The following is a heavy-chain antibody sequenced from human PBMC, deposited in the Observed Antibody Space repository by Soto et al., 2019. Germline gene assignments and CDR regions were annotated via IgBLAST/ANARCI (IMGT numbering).Heavy chain of an antibody. Sequence: QLQLQESGPGLVKPSETLSLTCTVSAGSISSSSYYWGWIRQPPGKGMEWIGSIYYSGSTYYNPSLKSRVTISLDTSKNQFSLKLSAVTAADTAVYYCARLPYSGSGPAGDYMDVWGKGTTVTVSS. CDR3: ARLPYSGSGPAGDYMDV. CDR2: IYYSGST. V-gene: IGHV4-39*01. D-gene: IGHD3-10*01. J-gene: IGHJ6*03. CDR1: AGSISSSSYY.